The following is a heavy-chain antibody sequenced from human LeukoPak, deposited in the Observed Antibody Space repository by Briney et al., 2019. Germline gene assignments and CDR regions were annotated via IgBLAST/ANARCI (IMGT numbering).Heavy chain of an antibody. CDR3: ARIHNYYDSSGYYSIYMDV. D-gene: IGHD3-22*01. Sequence: SETLSLTCTVSGGSISSGSYYWGWVRQPPGKGLEWTGHIHYSGRTYYNPSLKSRVTISVDTSKNQFSLKLSSVTAADTAVYYCARIHNYYDSSGYYSIYMDVWGKGTTVTVSS. CDR1: GGSISSGSYY. CDR2: IHYSGRT. V-gene: IGHV4-39*01. J-gene: IGHJ6*03.